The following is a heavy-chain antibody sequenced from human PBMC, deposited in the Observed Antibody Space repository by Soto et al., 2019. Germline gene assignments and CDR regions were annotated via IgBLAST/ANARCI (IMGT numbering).Heavy chain of an antibody. V-gene: IGHV4-59*12. J-gene: IGHJ4*02. Sequence: SETLSLTCTVSGGSLIPNYWAWIRQPPGKGLEWIGYIYNSGSTNYNPSLKSRVTISVDTSKNQFSLKLTSVTAADTAVYYCARDKLTGLIAYRGQRTPVTVSS. CDR1: GGSLIPNY. CDR3: ARDKLTGLIAY. CDR2: IYNSGST. D-gene: IGHD2-8*02.